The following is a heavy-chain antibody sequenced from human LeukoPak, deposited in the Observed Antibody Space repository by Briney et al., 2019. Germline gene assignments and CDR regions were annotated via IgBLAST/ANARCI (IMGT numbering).Heavy chain of an antibody. Sequence: SETLSLTCTVSGGSISSSSYYWGWIRQPPGKGLEWIGSIYYSGSTYYNPSLKSRVTISVDTSKNQFSLKLSSVTAADTAVYYCASRGSSSSSTAGRDYWGQGTLVTVSS. D-gene: IGHD6-6*01. V-gene: IGHV4-39*01. J-gene: IGHJ4*02. CDR3: ASRGSSSSSTAGRDY. CDR2: IYYSGST. CDR1: GGSISSSSYY.